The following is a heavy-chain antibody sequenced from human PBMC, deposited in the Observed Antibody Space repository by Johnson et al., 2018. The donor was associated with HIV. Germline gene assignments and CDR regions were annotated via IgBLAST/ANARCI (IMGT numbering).Heavy chain of an antibody. V-gene: IGHV3-NL1*01. Sequence: QVQLVESGGGVVQPGRSLRLSCAASGFTFSSYGMHWVRQAPGKGLECVSVIYKGGFVHYADSVKGRFTISRDNSKNTLYLQMNNLRVEDTAVYYCARVSSTSWALDIWGQGTLVTVSS. CDR3: ARVSSTSWALDI. CDR2: IYKGGFV. J-gene: IGHJ3*02. D-gene: IGHD2-15*01. CDR1: GFTFSSYG.